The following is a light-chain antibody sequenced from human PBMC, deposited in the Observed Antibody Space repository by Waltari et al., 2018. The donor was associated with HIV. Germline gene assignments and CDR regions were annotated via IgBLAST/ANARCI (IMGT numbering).Light chain of an antibody. V-gene: IGLV1-40*01. J-gene: IGLJ2*01. CDR2: GNS. CDR3: QSYDTSLSGSGV. CDR1: SPNIGAGYD. Sequence: QSVLTQPPSVSRAPGQRVTISCTGSSPNIGAGYDVHWSQQLPGTAPRVLIYGNSNRPSGVPDRFSGSKSGTSASLAITGLQAEDEADYYCQSYDTSLSGSGVFGGGTKLTVL.